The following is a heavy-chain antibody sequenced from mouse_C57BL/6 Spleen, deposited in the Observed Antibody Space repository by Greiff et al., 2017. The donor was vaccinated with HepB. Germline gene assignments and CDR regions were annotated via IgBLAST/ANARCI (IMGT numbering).Heavy chain of an antibody. Sequence: VQLQQSGAELVKPGASVKLSCKASGYTFTEYTIHWVKQRSGQGLEWIGWFYPGSGSIKYNEKFKDKATLTADKSSSTVYMELSRLTSEDSAVYFCASHTPKNYYGSSYVPFDYWGQGTTLTVSS. V-gene: IGHV1-62-2*01. CDR3: ASHTPKNYYGSSYVPFDY. CDR1: GYTFTEYT. D-gene: IGHD1-1*01. CDR2: FYPGSGSI. J-gene: IGHJ2*01.